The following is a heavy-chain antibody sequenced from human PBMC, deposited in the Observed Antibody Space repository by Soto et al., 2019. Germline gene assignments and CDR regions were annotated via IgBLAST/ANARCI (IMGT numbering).Heavy chain of an antibody. J-gene: IGHJ6*03. CDR1: GFSLSTSGVG. V-gene: IGHV2-5*02. Sequence: QITLKESGPPLVNPTQTLTLTCTFSGFSLSTSGVGVGWIRQPPGKALEWLALIYWDDDKRYSPSLKSRLTITKDTSKNQVVLTMTNMDPVDTATYYCAHSLEFLEWFFSRRYYYMDVWGKGTTVTVSS. CDR2: IYWDDDK. CDR3: AHSLEFLEWFFSRRYYYMDV. D-gene: IGHD3-3*01.